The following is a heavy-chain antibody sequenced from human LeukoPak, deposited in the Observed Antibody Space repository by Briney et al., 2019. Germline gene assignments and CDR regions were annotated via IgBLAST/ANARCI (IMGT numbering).Heavy chain of an antibody. CDR3: TRVWDSSGWYYYYYYYMDV. Sequence: GGSLRLSCAASGFTFSNAWMSWVRQAPGKGLEWVGRIKSKTDGGTTDYAAPVKGRFTISRDDSKSIAYLQMNSLKTEDTAVYYCTRVWDSSGWYYYYYYYMDVWGKGTTVTISS. J-gene: IGHJ6*03. D-gene: IGHD6-19*01. CDR2: IKSKTDGGTT. V-gene: IGHV3-15*01. CDR1: GFTFSNAW.